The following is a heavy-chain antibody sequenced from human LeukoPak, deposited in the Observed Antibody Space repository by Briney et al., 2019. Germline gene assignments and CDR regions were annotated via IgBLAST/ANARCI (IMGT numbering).Heavy chain of an antibody. J-gene: IGHJ4*02. D-gene: IGHD3-16*01. CDR2: ISSNSDYT. CDR3: ARGGGSNYFDH. V-gene: IGHV3-11*05. Sequence: PSETLSLTCTVSGGSIRGSSDYWGWVRQPPGKGLEWVSYISSNSDYTNYADSVKGPFTISRDNAKNSLYLQLNSLRAEDTAVYYCARGGGSNYFDHWGQGTLVTVSS. CDR1: GGSIRGSSDY.